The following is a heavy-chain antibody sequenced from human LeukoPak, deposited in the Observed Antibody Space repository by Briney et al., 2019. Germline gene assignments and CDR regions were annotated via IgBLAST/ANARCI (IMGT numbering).Heavy chain of an antibody. V-gene: IGHV1-2*06. Sequence: GASVKVSCKASGYTFTGYYMHWVRQAPGQGLEWMGRINPNSGGTNYAQNLQGRVTMTTDASTGTAYMELRSLRSDDTAVYYCARYCSGTKCPRGWFDPWGQGTLVTVSS. CDR2: INPNSGGT. J-gene: IGHJ5*02. D-gene: IGHD2-15*01. CDR3: ARYCSGTKCPRGWFDP. CDR1: GYTFTGYY.